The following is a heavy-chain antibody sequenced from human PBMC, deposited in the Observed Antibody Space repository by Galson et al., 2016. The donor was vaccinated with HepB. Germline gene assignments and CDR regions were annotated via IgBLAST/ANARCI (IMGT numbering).Heavy chain of an antibody. CDR3: AIIYRPRRNPRFGMDV. CDR1: GLTFSTHA. J-gene: IGHJ6*02. V-gene: IGHV4-34*08. Sequence: LRLSCAASGLTFSTHAMSWVRQPPGKGLEWIGDINHSGISDYNPSLNSRVTISVDTSTKQGSLKLTSLSAADTAVYYCAIIYRPRRNPRFGMDVWGQGTTVTVSS. CDR2: INHSGIS. D-gene: IGHD1-14*01.